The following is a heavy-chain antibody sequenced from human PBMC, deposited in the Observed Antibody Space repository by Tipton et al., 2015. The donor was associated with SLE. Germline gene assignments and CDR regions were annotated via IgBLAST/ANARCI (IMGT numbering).Heavy chain of an antibody. V-gene: IGHV4-39*07. Sequence: TLSLTCTVSGGSISSNNYYWGWIRQPPGKGLEWIGSTYYSGSSYYNPSLKSRVTISVDTSKSQFSLNVNSVTAADTAVYYCAKSDYDFLTGYVAFDIWGQGTLVTVSS. J-gene: IGHJ3*02. D-gene: IGHD3-9*01. CDR3: AKSDYDFLTGYVAFDI. CDR1: GGSISSNNYY. CDR2: TYYSGSS.